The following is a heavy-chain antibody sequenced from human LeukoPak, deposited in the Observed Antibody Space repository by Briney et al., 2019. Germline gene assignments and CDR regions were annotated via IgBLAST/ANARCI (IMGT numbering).Heavy chain of an antibody. CDR2: IYYSGST. CDR1: GGSIGSSSYY. Sequence: SETLSLTCTVSGGSIGSSSYYWGWIRQPPGKGLEWIGSIYYSGSTYYNPSLKSRVTISVDTSKNQFSLKLSSVAAADTAVYYCARANYDSSGYNWFDYWGQGTLVTVSS. V-gene: IGHV4-39*07. CDR3: ARANYDSSGYNWFDY. D-gene: IGHD3-22*01. J-gene: IGHJ4*02.